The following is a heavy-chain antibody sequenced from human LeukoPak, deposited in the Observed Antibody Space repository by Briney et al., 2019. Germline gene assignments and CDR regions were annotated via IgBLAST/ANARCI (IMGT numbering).Heavy chain of an antibody. CDR2: INSDGTNT. J-gene: IGHJ4*02. CDR3: VYSGNYGFDY. D-gene: IGHD1-26*01. Sequence: GGSLRLSCGASGFTFSSHRMHCARQAPGKGLVWVSHINSDGTNTNSADSVKGRFTISRDRDNAKHTLYLQMNSLRVGDSATYYCVYSGNYGFDYWGQGTLVTVSS. V-gene: IGHV3-74*01. CDR1: GFTFSSHR.